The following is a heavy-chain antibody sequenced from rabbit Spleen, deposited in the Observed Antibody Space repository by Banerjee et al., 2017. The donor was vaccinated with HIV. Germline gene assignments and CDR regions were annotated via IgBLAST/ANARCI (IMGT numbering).Heavy chain of an antibody. Sequence: QEQLVESGGGLVQPGGSLTLTCKASGFDFSGNALCWVRQAPGKGLEWIACIYTRTGTTYYASWAKGRFTVSKTSSTTVTLQMTSLTAADTATYFCARWSGNGRDDDSNLWGQGTLVTVS. V-gene: IGHV1S45*01. D-gene: IGHD4-2*01. CDR1: GFDFSGNAL. J-gene: IGHJ4*01. CDR2: IYTRTGTT. CDR3: ARWSGNGRDDDSNL.